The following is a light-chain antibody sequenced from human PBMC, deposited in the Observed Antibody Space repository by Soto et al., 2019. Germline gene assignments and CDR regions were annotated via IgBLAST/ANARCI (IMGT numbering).Light chain of an antibody. CDR1: SSDVGEENY. CDR3: GSFAGSPVV. J-gene: IGLJ2*01. CDR2: EVS. Sequence: QSVLTQPPSASGSPGQSVTITCSGTSSDVGEENYVSWYQQHPGKVPKLILYEVSKRPSGVPDRFSGSRSGNTASLTVFGVQGGDGADFFCGSFAGSPVVFGGGA. V-gene: IGLV2-8*01.